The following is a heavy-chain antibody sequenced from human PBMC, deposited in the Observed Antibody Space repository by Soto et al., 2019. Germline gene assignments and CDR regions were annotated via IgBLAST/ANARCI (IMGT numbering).Heavy chain of an antibody. D-gene: IGHD3-3*01. CDR3: AKGPTIFGVVISYSFYYGLNV. Sequence: AGGSLRLSCAASRLSFSSYAMSWVRQAPGKGLEWVSAISSSGASTYSADSVKGRFTISRDNSKNTLYLQMNSLRAEDTAVYYCAKGPTIFGVVISYSFYYGLNVWGQGTTVTVSS. V-gene: IGHV3-23*01. CDR1: RLSFSSYA. J-gene: IGHJ6*02. CDR2: ISSSGAST.